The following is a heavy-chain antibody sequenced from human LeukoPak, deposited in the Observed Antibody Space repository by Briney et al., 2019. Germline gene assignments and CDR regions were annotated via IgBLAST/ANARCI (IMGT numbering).Heavy chain of an antibody. D-gene: IGHD4-11*01. CDR3: ARDLISGDYTFDY. J-gene: IGHJ4*02. CDR1: GFTFSSYE. CDR2: ISGTGSTI. V-gene: IGHV3-48*03. Sequence: GGSLRLSCAASGFTFSSYEMNWVRQAPGKGLEWVSYISGTGSTIYYANSVKGRFTVSRDNAKDSLYLQMNNLRDEDTAVYYCARDLISGDYTFDYWGQGALVAVSS.